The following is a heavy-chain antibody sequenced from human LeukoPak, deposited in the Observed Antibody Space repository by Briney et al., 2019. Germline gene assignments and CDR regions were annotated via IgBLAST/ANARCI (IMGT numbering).Heavy chain of an antibody. CDR2: ISSSSSYI. CDR3: AKILSSGYPYLDC. D-gene: IGHD3-22*01. CDR1: GFTFSSYS. Sequence: GGSLRLSCAASGFTFSSYSMNWVRQAPGKGLEWVSSISSSSSYIYYADSVKGRFTISRDNSKNTLDLQMNSLRAEDTALYYCAKILSSGYPYLDCWGQGILVTVSS. V-gene: IGHV3-21*04. J-gene: IGHJ4*02.